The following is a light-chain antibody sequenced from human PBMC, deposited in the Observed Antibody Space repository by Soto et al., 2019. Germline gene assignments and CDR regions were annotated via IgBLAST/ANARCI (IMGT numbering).Light chain of an antibody. CDR2: KAS. J-gene: IGKJ5*01. V-gene: IGKV1-5*03. CDR3: QQLNSYPLIT. Sequence: DIQMTQSPSSLSASVGGRVTITCRASLPISNYLAWYQQKPGKAPKLLIYKASSLESGVPSRFSGSGSGTEFTLTISSLQPDDFATYYCQQLNSYPLITFGQGTRLEIK. CDR1: LPISNY.